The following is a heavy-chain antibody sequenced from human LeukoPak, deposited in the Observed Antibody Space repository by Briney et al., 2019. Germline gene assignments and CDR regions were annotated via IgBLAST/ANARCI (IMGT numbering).Heavy chain of an antibody. V-gene: IGHV3-23*01. CDR2: ISGSGGST. J-gene: IGHJ4*02. CDR1: GFTFSSYA. Sequence: QSGGSLRLSCAASGFTFSSYAMSWVRQAPGKGLEWVSAISGSGGSTYYADSVKGRFTISRDNSKNTLYLQMNSLRAEDTAVYYCAKGGIQLWSHFDYWGQGTLVTVSS. CDR3: AKGGIQLWSHFDY. D-gene: IGHD5-18*01.